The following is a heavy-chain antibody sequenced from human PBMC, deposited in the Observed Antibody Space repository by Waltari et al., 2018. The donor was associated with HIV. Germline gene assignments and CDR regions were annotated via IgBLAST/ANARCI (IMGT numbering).Heavy chain of an antibody. D-gene: IGHD2-15*01. V-gene: IGHV1-69*04. CDR2: IIPILGIA. CDR3: ARDNVVVVAASHDYYYGMDV. J-gene: IGHJ6*02. CDR1: GGTFSSNA. Sequence: QVQLVQSGAEVKKPGSSVKVSCKASGGTFSSNAISWVRQAPGQGLEWMGRIIPILGIANYAQKFQGRVTITADKSTSTAYMELSSLRSEDTAVYYCARDNVVVVAASHDYYYGMDVWGQGTTVTVSS.